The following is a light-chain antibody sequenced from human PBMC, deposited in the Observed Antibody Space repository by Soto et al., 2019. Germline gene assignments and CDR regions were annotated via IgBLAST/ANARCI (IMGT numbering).Light chain of an antibody. CDR1: QSVSSSY. CDR2: RAS. J-gene: IGKJ5*01. CDR3: QQYAGPPTT. Sequence: EIVLTQSPGTLSLSPGERATLSCRASQSVSSSYLAWYQQKPGQSPRLLIYRASTRATGIPDRFSGSGSGTDFTLTISRLEPEDFAVYFCQQYAGPPTTFGQGTRLEIK. V-gene: IGKV3-20*01.